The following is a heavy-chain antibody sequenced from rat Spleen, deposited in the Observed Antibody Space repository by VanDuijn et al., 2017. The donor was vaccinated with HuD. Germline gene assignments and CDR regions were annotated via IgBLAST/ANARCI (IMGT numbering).Heavy chain of an antibody. D-gene: IGHD1-7*01. V-gene: IGHV10-5*01. CDR2: MRTKPNNYAT. CDR3: TAMGMGY. CDR1: GFTFSNAA. Sequence: VQVVESGGGLVQPKESLKISCAASGFTFSNAAMYWVRQAPGTGLEWVARMRTKPNNYATYYADSVKGRLTISRDDSKSLVYLQMDNLKTEDRAMYYWTAMGMGYWGQGVMVTVSS. J-gene: IGHJ2*01.